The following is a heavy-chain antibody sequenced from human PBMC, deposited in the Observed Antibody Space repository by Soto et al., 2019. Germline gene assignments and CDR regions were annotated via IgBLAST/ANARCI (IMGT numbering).Heavy chain of an antibody. Sequence: QITLKESGPTLVKPTQTLTLTCTFSGFSLSTSGVGVGWIRQPPGKALEWLALIYWDDDKRYSPSLKSRLTITKDTYKNTVVLTMTNMDPVDTATYYCAHINTIFGVFISRRSYGMDVWGQGTTVTVSS. CDR1: GFSLSTSGVG. CDR3: AHINTIFGVFISRRSYGMDV. J-gene: IGHJ6*02. D-gene: IGHD3-3*01. CDR2: IYWDDDK. V-gene: IGHV2-5*02.